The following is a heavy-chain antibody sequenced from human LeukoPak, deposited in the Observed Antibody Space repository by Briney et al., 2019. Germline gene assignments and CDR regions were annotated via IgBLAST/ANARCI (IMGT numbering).Heavy chain of an antibody. Sequence: SVKVSCKASGGTFSSYAISWARQAPGQGLDWMGGIIPIFGTANYAQNFQGRVTITADKSMSTAYMELSSLRSEDTAVYYCARRPYYYGSGSYEGALDIWGQGTMVIVSS. CDR2: IIPIFGTA. CDR3: ARRPYYYGSGSYEGALDI. J-gene: IGHJ3*02. D-gene: IGHD3-10*01. CDR1: GGTFSSYA. V-gene: IGHV1-69*06.